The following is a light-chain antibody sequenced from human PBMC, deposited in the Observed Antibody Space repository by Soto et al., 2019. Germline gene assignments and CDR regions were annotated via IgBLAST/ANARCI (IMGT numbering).Light chain of an antibody. J-gene: IGLJ2*01. CDR2: DNN. CDR3: ASWDDSLNGV. Sequence: QLVLTQPPSASGTPGQRVTISCSGSSSNIGRNTVNWYQQLPGAAPKLLIYDNNQRPSGVPDRFFGSKSGTSASLAISGLQSEDEADYYCASWDDSLNGVFGGGTKLTVL. CDR1: SSNIGRNT. V-gene: IGLV1-44*01.